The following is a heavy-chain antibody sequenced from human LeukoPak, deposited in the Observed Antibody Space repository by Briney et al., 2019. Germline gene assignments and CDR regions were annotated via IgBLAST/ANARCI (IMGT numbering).Heavy chain of an antibody. V-gene: IGHV1-2*02. D-gene: IGHD1-26*01. J-gene: IGHJ4*02. Sequence: ASVKVSCKASGYTVTGYYMHWVRQPPGQGLEWMGWINHNSGGTNYAQKFQGRVTMTRDTSISTAYMELSRLRSDDTAVYYCARGSRIVGATAHWGQGTLVTVSS. CDR1: GYTVTGYY. CDR3: ARGSRIVGATAH. CDR2: INHNSGGT.